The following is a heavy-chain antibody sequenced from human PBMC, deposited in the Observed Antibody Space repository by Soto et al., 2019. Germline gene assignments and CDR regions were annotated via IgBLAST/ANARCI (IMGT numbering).Heavy chain of an antibody. J-gene: IGHJ5*02. CDR1: GYTFTSYA. D-gene: IGHD2-2*01. V-gene: IGHV1-3*01. CDR2: INAGNGNT. Sequence: ASVKVSCKASGYTFTSYAMHWVRQAPGQRLEWMGWINAGNGNTKYSQKFQGRVTITRDTSASTAYMELSSLRSEDTAVYYCARVPHSHRSSTSCPAEGWFDPWGQGTLVTVSS. CDR3: ARVPHSHRSSTSCPAEGWFDP.